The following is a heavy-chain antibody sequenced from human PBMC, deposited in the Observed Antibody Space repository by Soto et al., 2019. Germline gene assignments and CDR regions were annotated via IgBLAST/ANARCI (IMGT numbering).Heavy chain of an antibody. J-gene: IGHJ4*02. CDR2: ISAYNGNT. CDR3: ARDGFSPVAAAGTGDYFDF. Sequence: ASVQLSCKASGYTFTSYGISWLRQAPGQVLEWMGWISAYNGNTNYAQKLQGRVTMTTDTSTSTAYMELRSLRSDDTAVYYCARDGFSPVAAAGTGDYFDFWGQGTLVTVAS. V-gene: IGHV1-18*01. D-gene: IGHD6-13*01. CDR1: GYTFTSYG.